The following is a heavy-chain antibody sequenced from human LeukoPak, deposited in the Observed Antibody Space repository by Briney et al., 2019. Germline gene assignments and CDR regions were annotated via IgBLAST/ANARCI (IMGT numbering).Heavy chain of an antibody. CDR3: ARHALYYDSSGYVWFDP. D-gene: IGHD3-22*01. Sequence: SETLSLTCTVSGGSISSYYWSWIRQPPGKGLEWIGYIYYSGSTNYNPSLKSRVTISVDTSKSQFSLKLRSVTAADTAVYYCARHALYYDSSGYVWFDPWGQGTLVTVSS. J-gene: IGHJ5*02. CDR2: IYYSGST. V-gene: IGHV4-59*08. CDR1: GGSISSYY.